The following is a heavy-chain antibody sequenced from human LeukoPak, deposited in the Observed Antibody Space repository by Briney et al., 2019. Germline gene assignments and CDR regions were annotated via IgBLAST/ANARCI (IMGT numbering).Heavy chain of an antibody. V-gene: IGHV4-61*01. D-gene: IGHD3-22*01. CDR1: GYSISSGYY. CDR3: ARDAEGYYYDSSGHFDY. J-gene: IGHJ4*02. Sequence: SETLSLTCTVSGYSISSGYYWSWIRQPPGKGLEWIGYIYYSGSTNYNPSLKSRVTISVDTSKNQFSLKLSSVTAADTAVYYCARDAEGYYYDSSGHFDYWGQGTLVTVSS. CDR2: IYYSGST.